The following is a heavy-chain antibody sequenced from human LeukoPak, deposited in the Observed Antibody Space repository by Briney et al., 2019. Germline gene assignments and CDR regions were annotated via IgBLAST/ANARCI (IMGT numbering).Heavy chain of an antibody. Sequence: SETLSLTCAVSGGSISSGGYSWSWIRQPPGKGLEWIGYIYHSGSTYYNPSLKSRVTISVDTSKNQFSLKLSSVTAADTAVYYCARVGSSGWPGSEDYWGQGTLVTVSS. CDR3: ARVGSSGWPGSEDY. CDR1: GGSISSGGYS. D-gene: IGHD6-19*01. J-gene: IGHJ4*02. CDR2: IYHSGST. V-gene: IGHV4-30-2*01.